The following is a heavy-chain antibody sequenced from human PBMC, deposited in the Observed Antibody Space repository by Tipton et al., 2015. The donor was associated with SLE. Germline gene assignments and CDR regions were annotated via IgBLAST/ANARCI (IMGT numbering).Heavy chain of an antibody. D-gene: IGHD3-10*01. V-gene: IGHV4-61*10. CDR1: GGSISSGSYY. CDR2: IYYSGST. Sequence: TLSLTCTVSGGSISSGSYYWSWIRQPAGKGLEWIGYIYYSGSTNYNPSLKSRVTISVDTSKNQFSLKLSSVTAADTAVYYCARGARFGELFLFDYWGQGTLVTVSS. J-gene: IGHJ4*02. CDR3: ARGARFGELFLFDY.